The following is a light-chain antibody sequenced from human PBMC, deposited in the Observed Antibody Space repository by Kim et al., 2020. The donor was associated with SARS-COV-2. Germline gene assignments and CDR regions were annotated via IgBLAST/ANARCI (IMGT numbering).Light chain of an antibody. V-gene: IGLV1-44*01. Sequence: QSVLTQPPSASGTPGQTVIISCSGSPSNIGSNTVHWYQHLPGTAPKLLIYSDDQRPSGVPARFSGSKSGTSASLAISGLQSKDEGDYYCAAWDDSLSVSIGGGTQLTVL. CDR3: AAWDDSLSVS. J-gene: IGLJ2*01. CDR2: SDD. CDR1: PSNIGSNT.